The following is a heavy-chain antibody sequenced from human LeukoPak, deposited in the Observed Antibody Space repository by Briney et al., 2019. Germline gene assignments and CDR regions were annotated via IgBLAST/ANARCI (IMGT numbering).Heavy chain of an antibody. V-gene: IGHV1-46*01. CDR2: INPSGGST. CDR1: GYTFTSYY. J-gene: IGHJ5*02. Sequence: ASVKVSCKASGYTFTSYYMHWVRQAPGQGLEWMGIINPSGGSTSYTQKFQGRVTMTRDTSTSTVYMELSSLRSEDTAVYYCARDLKVTRSWFDPWGQGTLVTVSS. D-gene: IGHD2-21*02. CDR3: ARDLKVTRSWFDP.